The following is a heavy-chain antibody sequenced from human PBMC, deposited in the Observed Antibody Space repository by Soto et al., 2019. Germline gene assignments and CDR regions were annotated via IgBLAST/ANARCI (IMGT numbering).Heavy chain of an antibody. Sequence: QVQLQESGPGLVNPSETLSLTCTVSGGAIGHYYWTWIRQPPGKGLEWIGQIYYTGSTNYNPSLKSRLTISLDTSKDQVSLKLHSMTAADTAMYYCTSGSYYVPGVGPTPYYFDYWGQGTLVTVSS. V-gene: IGHV4-59*01. CDR2: IYYTGST. J-gene: IGHJ4*02. CDR3: TSGSYYVPGVGPTPYYFDY. D-gene: IGHD1-26*01. CDR1: GGAIGHYY.